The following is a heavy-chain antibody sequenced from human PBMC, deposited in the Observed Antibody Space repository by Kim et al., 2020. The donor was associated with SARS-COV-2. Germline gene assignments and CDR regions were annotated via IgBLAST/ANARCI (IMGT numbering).Heavy chain of an antibody. CDR1: GGTFSQYG. J-gene: IGHJ6*02. CDR2: IIPIFGTT. CDR3: ARDRGSLSGMDV. Sequence: SVKVSCKASGGTFSQYGISWVRQAPGQGLEWMGAIIPIFGTTHYAPKFQGRVTITTDEFTNTANMELTSLTSGDTAVYYCARDRGSLSGMDVWGQGTTVTVSS. V-gene: IGHV1-69*05.